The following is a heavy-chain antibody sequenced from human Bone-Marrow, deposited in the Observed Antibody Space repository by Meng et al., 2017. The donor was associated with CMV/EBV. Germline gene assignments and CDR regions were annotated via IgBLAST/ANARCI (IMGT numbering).Heavy chain of an antibody. CDR3: TTEEQTYYFDY. CDR1: GFTFSNAW. V-gene: IGHV3-15*01. Sequence: GESLKISCAASGFTFSNAWMSWVRQAPGKGLEWGGRIKSKTDGGTTDYAAPVKGRFTISRDDSKNTLYLQMNSLKTEDTAVYYCTTEEQTYYFDYWGQGTLVAASS. D-gene: IGHD1-26*01. CDR2: IKSKTDGGTT. J-gene: IGHJ4*02.